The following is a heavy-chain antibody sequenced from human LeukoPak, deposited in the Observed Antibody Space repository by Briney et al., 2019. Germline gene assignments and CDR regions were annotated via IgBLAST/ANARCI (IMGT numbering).Heavy chain of an antibody. CDR3: ARERVDIVVVPAAIYYFDY. Sequence: SETLSLTCAVYGGSFSGYYWSWIRQPPGKGLEWIGEINHSGSTNYNPSLKSRVTISVDTSKNQFSLKLSSVTAADTAVYYCARERVDIVVVPAAIYYFDYWGQGTLVTVSS. V-gene: IGHV4-34*01. CDR1: GGSFSGYY. D-gene: IGHD2-2*02. J-gene: IGHJ4*02. CDR2: INHSGST.